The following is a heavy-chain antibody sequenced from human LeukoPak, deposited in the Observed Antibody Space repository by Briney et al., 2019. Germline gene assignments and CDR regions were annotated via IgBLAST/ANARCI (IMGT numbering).Heavy chain of an antibody. CDR1: GCTFRSYW. V-gene: IGHV3-74*01. Sequence: GGALRVSCAPSGCTFRSYWMHWVRQAPANWLVWVSRINNDGANTVYPYSLKGRFTLSRDNARNPLYLQMSSLRGEDTGVYFCLRGFRGPDCWGQGSLVIVSS. CDR2: INNDGANT. J-gene: IGHJ4*02. D-gene: IGHD3-10*01. CDR3: LRGFRGPDC.